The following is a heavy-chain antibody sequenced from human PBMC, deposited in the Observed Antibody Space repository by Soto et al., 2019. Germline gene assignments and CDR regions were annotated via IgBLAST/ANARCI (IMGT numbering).Heavy chain of an antibody. CDR2: ISGGGGST. Sequence: GGSLRLSCAASGFTFSSYAMSWVRQAPGKGLEWVSAISGGGGSTYYADSVKGRFTISRDNSKNTLYLQMNSLRAEDTAVYYCAKDLNWNYDYYYYYMDVWGKGTTVTVSS. D-gene: IGHD1-7*01. CDR1: GFTFSSYA. CDR3: AKDLNWNYDYYYYYMDV. V-gene: IGHV3-23*01. J-gene: IGHJ6*03.